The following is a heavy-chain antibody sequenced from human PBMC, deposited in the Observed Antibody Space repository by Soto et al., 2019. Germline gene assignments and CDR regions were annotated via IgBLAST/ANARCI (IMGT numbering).Heavy chain of an antibody. J-gene: IGHJ5*02. D-gene: IGHD1-1*01. V-gene: IGHV4-34*01. CDR2: INHSVST. CDR1: GGSFSGYY. CDR3: ATANWSHHYFGP. Sequence: QVRLQQWGTGLLKSSETLSLTCAVYGGSFSGYYWSWLRQPPGKGLEWIGEINHSVSTNYNPSLKSRVTISVDTSNNQFSLKLTSITAADTGVYYCATANWSHHYFGPWGQGTLVTVSS.